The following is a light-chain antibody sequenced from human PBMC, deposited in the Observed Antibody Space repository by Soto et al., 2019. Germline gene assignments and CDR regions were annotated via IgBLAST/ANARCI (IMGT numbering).Light chain of an antibody. Sequence: QSVLAQPASVSGSPGQSITISCAGTSSDVGRYTYVSWYQQHPGKAPKLIIYDVYNRPSGVSNRFSGSKSGNTASLTISGLQAEDEADYYCTQYTSSSPPYGCGGGTKATV. V-gene: IGLV2-14*01. J-gene: IGLJ1*01. CDR1: SSDVGRYTY. CDR2: DVY. CDR3: TQYTSSSPPYG.